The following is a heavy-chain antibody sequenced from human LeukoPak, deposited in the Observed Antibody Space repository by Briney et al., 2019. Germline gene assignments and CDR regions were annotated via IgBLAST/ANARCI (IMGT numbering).Heavy chain of an antibody. CDR2: ISSSGSTI. Sequence: PGGSLRLSCAASGFTFSSYEMNWVRQAPGKGLEWVSDISSSGSTIYYADSVKGRFTISRDNAKNSLYLQMNSLRAEDTAVYYCARDYYGSGSTQFDSWGQGTLVTVSS. CDR1: GFTFSSYE. D-gene: IGHD3-10*01. CDR3: ARDYYGSGSTQFDS. V-gene: IGHV3-48*03. J-gene: IGHJ4*02.